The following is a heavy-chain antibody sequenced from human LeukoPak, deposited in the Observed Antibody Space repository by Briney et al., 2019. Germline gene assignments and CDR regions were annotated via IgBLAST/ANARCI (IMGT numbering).Heavy chain of an antibody. CDR3: ARGTIAAAGYYYFDY. V-gene: IGHV3-23*01. CDR1: GFTFSSYA. J-gene: IGHJ4*02. D-gene: IGHD6-13*01. Sequence: PGGSLRLSCAASGFTFSSYAMSWVRQAPGKGLEWVSAIRGSGGGTYYADSVKGRFTISRDNAKNSLYLQMNSLRAEDTAVYYCARGTIAAAGYYYFDYWGQGTQVTVSS. CDR2: IRGSGGGT.